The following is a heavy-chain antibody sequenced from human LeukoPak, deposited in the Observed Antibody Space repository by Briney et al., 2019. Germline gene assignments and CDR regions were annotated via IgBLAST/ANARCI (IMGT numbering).Heavy chain of an antibody. CDR3: ARRGDTPMIGDY. J-gene: IGHJ4*02. Sequence: PGGSLRLSCAASGFTFSSYSMNWVRQPPGKGLEWVSSISSSGSYIYYADSVKGRFSISRDSAKNSLYLQMNSLRAEDTAVYYCARRGDTPMIGDYWGQGTLVTVSS. CDR1: GFTFSSYS. CDR2: ISSSGSYI. V-gene: IGHV3-21*01. D-gene: IGHD5-18*01.